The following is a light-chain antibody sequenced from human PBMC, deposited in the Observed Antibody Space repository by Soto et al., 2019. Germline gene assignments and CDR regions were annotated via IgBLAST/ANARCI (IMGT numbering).Light chain of an antibody. CDR2: EGS. CDR1: QKLHSF. J-gene: IGKJ5*01. CDR3: QQRTRWPMT. Sequence: LTQSPATLSVSPWERATLSCMASQKLHSFLNGSQQRPGQAPRPLIYEGSKRAAGVPDRISGDGSGTDDTLTISSLEPEDVAVYYCQQRTRWPMTFGQGTRLEIK. V-gene: IGKV3-11*01.